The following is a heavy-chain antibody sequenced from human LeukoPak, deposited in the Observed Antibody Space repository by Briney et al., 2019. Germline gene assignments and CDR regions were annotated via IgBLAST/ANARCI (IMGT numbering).Heavy chain of an antibody. CDR3: ARLYDSSGSYYYGMDV. CDR1: GGTFSSYA. Sequence: ASVKVSCKASGGTFSSYAISWMRQAPGQGLEWMGGIIPIFGTANYAQKFQGRVAITADESTSTAYMELSSLRSEDTAVYYCARLYDSSGSYYYGMDVWGQGTTVTVSS. J-gene: IGHJ6*02. V-gene: IGHV1-69*13. D-gene: IGHD3-22*01. CDR2: IIPIFGTA.